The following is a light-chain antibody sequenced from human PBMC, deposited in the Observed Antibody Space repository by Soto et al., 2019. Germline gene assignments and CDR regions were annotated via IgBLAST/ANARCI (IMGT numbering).Light chain of an antibody. CDR3: SSYTTSSLYV. J-gene: IGLJ1*01. Sequence: QSALTQPASVSGSPGESITISCTGTSSDVGTYNLVTWYQQHPGRVPKLMIYDVSYRPSGISNRFSGSKSDNTASLTISGLQAEDEADYYCSSYTTSSLYVFGTGTKVTVL. V-gene: IGLV2-14*02. CDR1: SSDVGTYNL. CDR2: DVS.